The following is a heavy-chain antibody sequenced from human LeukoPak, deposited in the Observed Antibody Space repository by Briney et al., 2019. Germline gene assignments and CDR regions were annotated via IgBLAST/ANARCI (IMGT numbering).Heavy chain of an antibody. V-gene: IGHV4-59*08. J-gene: IGHJ3*02. CDR1: GGSISSYY. D-gene: IGHD3-9*01. CDR2: IYYSGST. Sequence: SETLSLTCTVSGGSISSYYWSWIRQPPGKGQEWIGYIYYSGSTNYNPSLKSRVTISVDTSKNQFSLKLSSVTAADTAVYYCARGVGVYDILTGYFHGAFDIWGQGTMVTVSS. CDR3: ARGVGVYDILTGYFHGAFDI.